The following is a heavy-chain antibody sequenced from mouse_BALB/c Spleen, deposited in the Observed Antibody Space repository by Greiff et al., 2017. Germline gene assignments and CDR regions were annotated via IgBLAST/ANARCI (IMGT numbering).Heavy chain of an antibody. D-gene: IGHD1-1*01. J-gene: IGHJ4*01. Sequence: EVQLQQSGPELVKPGASVKMSCKASGYTFTSYVMHWVKQKPGQGLEWIGYINPYNDGTKYNEKFKGKATLTSDKSSSTAYMELSSLTSEDSAVYYCAVTTVVGAMDYWGQGTSVTVSS. CDR3: AVTTVVGAMDY. CDR1: GYTFTSYV. CDR2: INPYNDGT. V-gene: IGHV1-14*01.